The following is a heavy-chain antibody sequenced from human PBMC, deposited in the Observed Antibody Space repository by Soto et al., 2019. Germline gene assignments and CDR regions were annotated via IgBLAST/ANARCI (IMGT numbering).Heavy chain of an antibody. J-gene: IGHJ4*02. CDR1: GGTFSSYA. CDR2: IIPIFGTA. CDR3: ARDVLAAAGTAG. Sequence: QVQLVQSGAEVKKPGSSVKVSCKASGGTFSSYAISWVRQAPGQGLEWMGGIIPIFGTANYAQKFQGRVTITADESTSPAYMELSILRSEDTAVYYCARDVLAAAGTAGWGQGTLVTVSS. D-gene: IGHD6-13*01. V-gene: IGHV1-69*12.